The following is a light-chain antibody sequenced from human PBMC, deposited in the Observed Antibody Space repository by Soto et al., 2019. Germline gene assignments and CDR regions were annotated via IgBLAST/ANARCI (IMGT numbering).Light chain of an antibody. Sequence: DIVMTQSPDSLAVSLGERATINCKSSQSVLYSSNNKNYLVWYQQKSGQPPKLLISWASTRESGVPDRFSGGGSGTDFTLTISSLQAEDVAVYYCQQYYSLPYTFGQETKLEIK. CDR1: QSVLYSSNNKNY. J-gene: IGKJ2*01. CDR3: QQYYSLPYT. CDR2: WAS. V-gene: IGKV4-1*01.